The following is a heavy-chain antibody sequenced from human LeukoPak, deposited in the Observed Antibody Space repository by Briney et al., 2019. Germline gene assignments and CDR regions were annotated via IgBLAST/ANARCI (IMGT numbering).Heavy chain of an antibody. V-gene: IGHV3-21*01. CDR1: GFTFSDYT. Sequence: GGSLRLSCVASGFTFSDYTMHWVRQAPGKALEWVSSISRSGESTFYADSVKGRFTISRDNAKNSLYLQMNSLRAEDTAVYYCARGYYHYDSSGYYLDYFDYWCQGTLVTVSS. CDR2: ISRSGEST. D-gene: IGHD3-22*01. J-gene: IGHJ4*02. CDR3: ARGYYHYDSSGYYLDYFDY.